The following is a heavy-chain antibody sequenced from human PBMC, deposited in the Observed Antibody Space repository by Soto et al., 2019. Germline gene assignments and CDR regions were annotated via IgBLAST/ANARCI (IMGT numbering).Heavy chain of an antibody. J-gene: IGHJ4*02. CDR3: AKCLTHCFRHY. Sequence: EVPLWESGGGLVQPGGSLRLSCEATGFTFSSFAMTWVRQAPEKGLEWVSAISPGTGTTYYADSVKGRFTISRDNSKNTLYLQMNTVRAEDTAVYYCAKCLTHCFRHYGGQGTLVTVSS. CDR2: ISPGTGTT. V-gene: IGHV3-23*01. CDR1: GFTFSSFA. D-gene: IGHD2-21*02.